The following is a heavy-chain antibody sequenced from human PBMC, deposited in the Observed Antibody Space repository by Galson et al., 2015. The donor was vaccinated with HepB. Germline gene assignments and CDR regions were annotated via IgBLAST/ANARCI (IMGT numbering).Heavy chain of an antibody. CDR3: ARPMTPSSVGKYAFDI. CDR2: IKQDGSEK. CDR1: GFTFSSYW. J-gene: IGHJ3*02. Sequence: SLRLSCAASGFTFSSYWMSWVRQAPGKGLEWVANIKQDGSEKYYVDSVKGRFTISRDNAKNSLYLQMNSLRAEDTAVYYCARPMTPSSVGKYAFDIWGQGTMVTVSS. D-gene: IGHD3-16*01. V-gene: IGHV3-7*01.